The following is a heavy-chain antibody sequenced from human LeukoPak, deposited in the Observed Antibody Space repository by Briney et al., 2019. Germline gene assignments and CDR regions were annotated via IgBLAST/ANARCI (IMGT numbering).Heavy chain of an antibody. V-gene: IGHV5-51*01. J-gene: IGHJ6*03. Sequence: GESLKISCKGSGYSFTSYWIGWVRQMPGKGLEWMGIIYPGDSDTRYSPSFQGQVTISADKSISTAYLQWSSLKASDTAMYYCARLPRWGAAAINSDPVYMDVWGKGTTVTVSS. CDR2: IYPGDSDT. D-gene: IGHD6-13*01. CDR1: GYSFTSYW. CDR3: ARLPRWGAAAINSDPVYMDV.